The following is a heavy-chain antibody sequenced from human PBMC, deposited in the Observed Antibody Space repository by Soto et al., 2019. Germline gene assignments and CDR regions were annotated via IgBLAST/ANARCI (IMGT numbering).Heavy chain of an antibody. D-gene: IGHD6-19*01. CDR2: IRRKANSYTT. Sequence: EVQLVEPGGGLVQPGGSLRLSCAASGLIFSDYHMDWVRQAPGQGLEGVGRIRRKANSYTTEYAASVKGRFTISRDDSQNSLYLQMNSVKSEDTAVYYCAMLGGWSGGSSGMDVWGQGTTVTVSS. V-gene: IGHV3-72*01. CDR3: AMLGGWSGGSSGMDV. CDR1: GLIFSDYH. J-gene: IGHJ6*02.